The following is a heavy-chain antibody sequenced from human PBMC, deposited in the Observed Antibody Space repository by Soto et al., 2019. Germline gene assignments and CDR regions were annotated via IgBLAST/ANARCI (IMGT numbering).Heavy chain of an antibody. Sequence: SVKVSCSASAGTFSSYAIIWLRQAPGQGLEWMGGSIPIFGTANYAQKFQGRVTITADESTSTAYMELRSLRYADTAVYSCARFPGIAAPSRDNWFDPWGQGTLVTVSS. CDR1: AGTFSSYA. J-gene: IGHJ5*02. CDR2: SIPIFGTA. CDR3: ARFPGIAAPSRDNWFDP. D-gene: IGHD6-13*01. V-gene: IGHV1-69*13.